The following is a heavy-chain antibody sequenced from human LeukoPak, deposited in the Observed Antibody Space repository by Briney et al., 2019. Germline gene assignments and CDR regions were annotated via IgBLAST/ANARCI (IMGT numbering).Heavy chain of an antibody. D-gene: IGHD6-13*01. CDR3: ATRPGGSTWYGVFDY. CDR2: IYSGGSI. J-gene: IGHJ4*02. Sequence: SETLSLTCTFSGTSISSHYWSWIRQPPGKGMEWIGYIYSGGSINYNPSLKSRVTMSVDTSKNQFSLTLTSVTAADTALYFCATRPGGSTWYGVFDYWSPGTLVTVS. V-gene: IGHV4-59*11. CDR1: GTSISSHY.